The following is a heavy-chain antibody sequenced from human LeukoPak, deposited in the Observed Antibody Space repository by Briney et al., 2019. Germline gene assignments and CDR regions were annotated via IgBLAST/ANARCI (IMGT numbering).Heavy chain of an antibody. CDR3: ATSSREGEDSRGWASFDY. V-gene: IGHV3-9*02. CDR2: VSWNSGSI. CDR1: GFSSAVYA. Sequence: GRSLRLSCAVSGFSSAVYATQWVRPAPGKGLEWVSGVSWNSGSIGYAESEKGRFTISRDNAKNSLYLQMNSLRAEDTALYYCATSSREGEDSRGWASFDYWGQGTLVTVSS. J-gene: IGHJ4*02. D-gene: IGHD6-19*01.